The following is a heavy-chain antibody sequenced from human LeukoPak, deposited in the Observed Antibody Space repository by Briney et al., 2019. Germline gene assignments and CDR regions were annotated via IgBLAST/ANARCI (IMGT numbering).Heavy chain of an antibody. CDR2: INSSSSII. D-gene: IGHD3-9*01. J-gene: IGHJ4*02. CDR1: GFSFSSYS. Sequence: PGGSLRLSCAASGFSFSSYSMNWVRQAPGKGLEWVSYINSSSSIIYYADSVKGRFTISRDSGKNSLYLQMNSLRDEDTAMYYCARVNDATGSMGYWGQGTLVTVSS. V-gene: IGHV3-48*02. CDR3: ARVNDATGSMGY.